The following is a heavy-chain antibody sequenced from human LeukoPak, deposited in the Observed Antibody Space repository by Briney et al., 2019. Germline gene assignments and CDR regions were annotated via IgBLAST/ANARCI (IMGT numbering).Heavy chain of an antibody. J-gene: IGHJ5*02. V-gene: IGHV7-4-1*02. CDR3: ARDGPGIAAAGLNWFDP. CDR2: INTNTGNP. Sequence: GASVKVSCKASGYTFTSYAMNWVRQAPGQGLEWMGWINTNTGNPTYAQGFTGRFVFSLDTSVSTAYLQISSLKAEDTAVYYCARDGPGIAAAGLNWFDPWGQGTLVTVSS. D-gene: IGHD6-13*01. CDR1: GYTFTSYA.